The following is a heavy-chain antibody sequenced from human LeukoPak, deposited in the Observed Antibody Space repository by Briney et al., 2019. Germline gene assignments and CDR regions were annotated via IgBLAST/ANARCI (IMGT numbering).Heavy chain of an antibody. J-gene: IGHJ4*02. CDR1: GYYFTSFW. V-gene: IGHV5-51*01. CDR3: ARQQDYQPEPGDIVVVPAATYFDY. D-gene: IGHD2-2*01. Sequence: GESLKISCKGSGYYFTSFWIAWVRQVPGKGLEWMGIIYPGDSDTRYSPSFEGQVTISADKSISTAYLHWSSLKASDTAIYYCARQQDYQPEPGDIVVVPAATYFDYWGQGTLVTVSS. CDR2: IYPGDSDT.